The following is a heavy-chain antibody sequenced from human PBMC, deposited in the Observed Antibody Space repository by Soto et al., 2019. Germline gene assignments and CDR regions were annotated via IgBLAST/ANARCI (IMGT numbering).Heavy chain of an antibody. D-gene: IGHD5-18*01. V-gene: IGHV5-51*01. CDR3: ARQELMDTAMVLPFDY. Sequence: GESLKISCKGSGYSFTSYWIGWVRQMPGKGLEWMGIIYPGDSDTRYSPSFQGQVTISADKSISTAYLQWSSLKASDTAMYYCARQELMDTAMVLPFDYWGQGTLVTVSS. CDR2: IYPGDSDT. J-gene: IGHJ4*02. CDR1: GYSFTSYW.